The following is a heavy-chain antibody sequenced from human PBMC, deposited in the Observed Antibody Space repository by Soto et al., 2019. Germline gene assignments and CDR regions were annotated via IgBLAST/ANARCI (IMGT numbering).Heavy chain of an antibody. V-gene: IGHV1-69*01. D-gene: IGHD3-10*01. Sequence: QVQLVQSGAEVKKPGSSVKVSCKASGGTFSSYAISWVRQAPGQGLEWRGGISPIFGTANYAQKFQGRVTSTADEATSTAYMELSSLRSEDTAVYYCARTHGGVRDEVVYWGQGTLVTVSS. J-gene: IGHJ4*02. CDR2: ISPIFGTA. CDR1: GGTFSSYA. CDR3: ARTHGGVRDEVVY.